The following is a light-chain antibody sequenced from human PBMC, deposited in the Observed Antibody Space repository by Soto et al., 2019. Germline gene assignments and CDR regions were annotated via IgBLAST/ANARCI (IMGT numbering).Light chain of an antibody. CDR1: QSVRSN. V-gene: IGKV3-11*01. CDR2: DAS. J-gene: IGKJ1*01. Sequence: ILLTPSPFTLPLSPGEGATLPCRASQSVRSNLAWYQQKPGKAPRLLIYDASNRATGIPARFSGSGSGTDFTLTISSLEPEDVALYYCQQRSNWPRTFGQGTKVDIK. CDR3: QQRSNWPRT.